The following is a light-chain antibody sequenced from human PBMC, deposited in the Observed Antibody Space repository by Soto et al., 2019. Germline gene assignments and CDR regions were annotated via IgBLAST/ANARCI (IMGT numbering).Light chain of an antibody. CDR2: EAS. CDR3: QQYNSYSYT. V-gene: IGKV1-5*03. Sequence: IQLTQSPSSLSASVGDRVTITCRASQSINNWLAWYQRKPGKAPKLLIYEASNLQSGVPSRFSGSGSGTEFILTISSLQPDDFATYYCQQYNSYSYTFGQGTKVDTK. J-gene: IGKJ2*01. CDR1: QSINNW.